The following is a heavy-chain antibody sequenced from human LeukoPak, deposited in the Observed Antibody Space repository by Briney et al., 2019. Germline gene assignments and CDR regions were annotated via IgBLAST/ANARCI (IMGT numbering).Heavy chain of an antibody. CDR1: GFTFRGYS. D-gene: IGHD6-13*01. CDR2: IGTSSSTM. V-gene: IGHV3-48*02. J-gene: IGHJ4*02. Sequence: PGGSLRLSCAASGFTFRGYSMNWVRQAPGKGLEWVSYIGTSSSTMSYADSVKGRFTISRDNAKSSLYLQMSSLRDEDTAVYYCARGIASDGRALWGQGTLVTVSS. CDR3: ARGIASDGRAL.